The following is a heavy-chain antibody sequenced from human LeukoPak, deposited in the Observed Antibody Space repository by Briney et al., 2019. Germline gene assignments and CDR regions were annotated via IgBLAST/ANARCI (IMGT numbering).Heavy chain of an antibody. J-gene: IGHJ3*02. Sequence: SVKVSCKASGGTFSSYAISWVRQAPGQGLEWMGRIIPILGIANYAQKFQGRVTITADKSTSTAYMELSSLRSEDTAVYYCARDELTDGAFDIWGQGTMVTVSS. V-gene: IGHV1-69*04. CDR1: GGTFSSYA. CDR3: ARDELTDGAFDI. D-gene: IGHD1-14*01. CDR2: IIPILGIA.